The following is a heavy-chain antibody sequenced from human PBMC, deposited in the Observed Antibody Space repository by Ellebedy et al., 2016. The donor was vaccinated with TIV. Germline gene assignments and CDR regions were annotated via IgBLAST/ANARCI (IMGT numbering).Heavy chain of an antibody. CDR3: AKEGDMVRGTGGMDV. Sequence: ETLSLTCAASGFSFSSYGINWVRQAPGMGLEWVSFISSSSNDISYADSVKGRFTISRDNAKNSVYLQMNSLRAEDTAVYYCAKEGDMVRGTGGMDVWGQGTTVTVSS. CDR2: ISSSSNDI. D-gene: IGHD3-10*01. V-gene: IGHV3-21*04. J-gene: IGHJ6*02. CDR1: GFSFSSYG.